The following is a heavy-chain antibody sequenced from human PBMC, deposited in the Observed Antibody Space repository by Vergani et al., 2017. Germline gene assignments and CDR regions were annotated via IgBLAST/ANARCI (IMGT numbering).Heavy chain of an antibody. V-gene: IGHV3-30*02. CDR2: IRYDGTKR. Sequence: QVQLVESGGGVVQPGGSLRLSCIASGFTFRIYGMHWVRQAPGKGLEWVAFIRYDGTKRFYGDSVKGRFTISRDNSQTTVFLQMNSLRSEDTALYYCAKYLRDSTDGLPDAWGPGSLVIVSS. CDR3: AKYLRDSTDGLPDA. J-gene: IGHJ5*02. CDR1: GFTFRIYG. D-gene: IGHD2-21*02.